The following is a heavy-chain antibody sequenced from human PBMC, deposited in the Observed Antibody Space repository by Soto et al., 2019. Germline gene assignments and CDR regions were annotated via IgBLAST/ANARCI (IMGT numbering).Heavy chain of an antibody. CDR2: INPSGGST. Sequence: ASVEVSCKASGYTLTRYYMHWVRQAPGQGLEWMGIINPSGGSTSYAQKFQGRVTMTRDTSTSTVYMELSSLRSEDTAVYYCARTTPLYCSSTSCHDAFDSWGQGTMVTVSS. D-gene: IGHD2-2*01. J-gene: IGHJ3*02. CDR1: GYTLTRYY. V-gene: IGHV1-46*01. CDR3: ARTTPLYCSSTSCHDAFDS.